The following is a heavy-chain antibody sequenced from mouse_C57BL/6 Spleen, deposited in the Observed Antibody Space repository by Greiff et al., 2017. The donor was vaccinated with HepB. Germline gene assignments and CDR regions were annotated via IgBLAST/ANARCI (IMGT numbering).Heavy chain of an antibody. J-gene: IGHJ3*01. CDR2: INPNNGGT. CDR3: ARPLYYYGSSYSFAY. Sequence: EVQLQQSGPELVKPGASVKISCKASGYTFTDYYLNWVKQSHGKSLEWIGDINPNNGGTSYNQKFKGKATLTVDKSSSTAYMELRSLTSEDSAVYYCARPLYYYGSSYSFAYWGQGTLVTVSA. D-gene: IGHD1-1*01. V-gene: IGHV1-26*01. CDR1: GYTFTDYY.